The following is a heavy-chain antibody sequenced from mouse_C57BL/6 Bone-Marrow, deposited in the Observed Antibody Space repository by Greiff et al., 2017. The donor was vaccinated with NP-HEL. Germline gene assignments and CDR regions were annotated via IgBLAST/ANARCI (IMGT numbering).Heavy chain of an antibody. CDR1: GFTFSSYA. V-gene: IGHV5-4*01. J-gene: IGHJ2*01. Sequence: EVQRVESGGGLVKPGGSLKLSCAASGFTFSSYAMSWVRQTPEKRLEWVATISDGGSYTYYPDNVKGRFTISRDNAKNNLYLQMSHLKSEDTAMYYCARDRETIYDGYYAYFDYWGQGTTLTVSS. D-gene: IGHD2-3*01. CDR2: ISDGGSYT. CDR3: ARDRETIYDGYYAYFDY.